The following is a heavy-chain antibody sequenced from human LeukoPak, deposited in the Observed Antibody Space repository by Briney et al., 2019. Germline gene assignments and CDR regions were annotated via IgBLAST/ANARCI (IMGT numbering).Heavy chain of an antibody. J-gene: IGHJ6*03. D-gene: IGHD4-23*01. V-gene: IGHV4-39*01. CDR1: GGSFSSYY. CDR2: IYYTGST. Sequence: SETLSLTCAVYGGSFSSYYWGWIRQPPGKGLEWIGSIYYTGSTYYNPSLKSRVTISVDTSKNQFSVKLSSVTAADTAVYYCARLHYGGNYGYYYYYMDVWGKGTTVTISS. CDR3: ARLHYGGNYGYYYYYMDV.